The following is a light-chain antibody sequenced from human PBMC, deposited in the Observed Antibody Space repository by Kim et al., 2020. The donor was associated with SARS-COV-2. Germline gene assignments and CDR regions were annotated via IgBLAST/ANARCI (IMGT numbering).Light chain of an antibody. Sequence: QPVLTQPTSLSASPGASARFTCTLRSGINVGPYRIYWYQQKPGSLPRYVLRYKSDSDYQQGSGVPSRYSGSKDGSTNAGLLLISGLQSEDEADYYCAIWYSSTWVFGGGTQLTVL. CDR2: YKSDSDY. V-gene: IGLV5-39*01. CDR3: AIWYSSTWV. J-gene: IGLJ3*02. CDR1: SGINVGPYR.